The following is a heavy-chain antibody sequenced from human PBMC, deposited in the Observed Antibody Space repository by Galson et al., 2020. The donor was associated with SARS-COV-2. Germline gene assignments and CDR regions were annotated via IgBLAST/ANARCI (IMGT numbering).Heavy chain of an antibody. J-gene: IGHJ4*02. Sequence: SATLSLTCTVSTFSITSGYYWGWLRQPPGTGLEWIGNMDHSASTYSNPSLRSRVTFSGDTSKNPFSMRLRSVTAADTAVYFCARVGPHYDLLTGYFKYYFDYWGPGTLVTVSS. CDR3: ARVGPHYDLLTGYFKYYFDY. V-gene: IGHV4-38-2*02. CDR1: TFSITSGYY. CDR2: MDHSAST. D-gene: IGHD3-9*01.